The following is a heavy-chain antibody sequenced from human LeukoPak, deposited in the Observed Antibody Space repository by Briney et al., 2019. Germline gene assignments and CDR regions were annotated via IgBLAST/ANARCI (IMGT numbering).Heavy chain of an antibody. CDR2: FYSGGST. V-gene: IGHV3-66*01. CDR3: ARDGPLVVGH. D-gene: IGHD2-15*01. CDR1: GFTVSSNY. J-gene: IGHJ4*02. Sequence: GGSLGLSCAASGFTVSSNYMSWVRQAPGKGLEWVSVFYSGGSTYYADSVKGRFTISRDNSKNTLYLQMNSLRAEDTAVYYCARDGPLVVGHWGQGTLVTVSS.